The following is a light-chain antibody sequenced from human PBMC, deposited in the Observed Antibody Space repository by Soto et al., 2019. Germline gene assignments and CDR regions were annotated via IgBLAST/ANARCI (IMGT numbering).Light chain of an antibody. CDR1: ESLVHSDGKTY. CDR3: MQASQLST. V-gene: IGKV2-24*01. J-gene: IGKJ1*01. CDR2: QIS. Sequence: IVLTQTPLSSAVSPGQPASFSCGSSESLVHSDGKTYLGWLHLRPGQPPRLLIYQISKRPPGVPDRFSRSGAGTNFTLKISRVEPEDVGSFYCMQASQLSTFGQGTKVEIK.